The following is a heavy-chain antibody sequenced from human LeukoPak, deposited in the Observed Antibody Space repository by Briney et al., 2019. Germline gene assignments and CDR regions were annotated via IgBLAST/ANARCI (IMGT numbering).Heavy chain of an antibody. J-gene: IGHJ4*02. D-gene: IGHD7-27*01. CDR3: ARWKLGMKGFDY. CDR2: IYYSGST. Sequence: SETLSLTCTVSGGSISSGDYYWSWIRQPPGKGLEWIGYIYYSGSTYYNPSLKSRVTISVDTSKNQFSLKLSSVTAADTAVYYCARWKLGMKGFDYWGQGTLVTVSS. V-gene: IGHV4-30-4*01. CDR1: GGSISSGDYY.